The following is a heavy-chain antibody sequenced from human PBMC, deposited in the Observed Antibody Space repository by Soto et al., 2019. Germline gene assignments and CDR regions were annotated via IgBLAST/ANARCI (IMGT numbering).Heavy chain of an antibody. Sequence: PSETLSLTCTVSGGSISSYYWSWIRQTPGKGLEWIGYIYYSGSTNYNPSLKSRVTISVDTSKNQFSLKLSSVTAADTAVYYCARQFPFWSGYYYYYYMDVWGKGTTVTVSS. CDR2: IYYSGST. J-gene: IGHJ6*03. D-gene: IGHD3-3*01. CDR3: ARQFPFWSGYYYYYYMDV. V-gene: IGHV4-59*08. CDR1: GGSISSYY.